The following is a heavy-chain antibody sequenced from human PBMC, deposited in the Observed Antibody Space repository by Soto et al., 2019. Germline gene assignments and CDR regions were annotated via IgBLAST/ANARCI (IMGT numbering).Heavy chain of an antibody. J-gene: IGHJ5*02. CDR3: ARVSTGTTPFVGSTDSVHRNPGP. CDR1: GGSFSGYY. CDR2: INHSGST. V-gene: IGHV4-34*01. Sequence: KPSETLSLNCAVYGGSFSGYYWSWIRQPPWKGLEWIGEINHSGSTNYNPSLKSRVTISVDTSKNQFSLKLSSVTAADTAVYYCARVSTGTTPFVGSTDSVHRNPGPWGQGTLVTVSS. D-gene: IGHD1-7*01.